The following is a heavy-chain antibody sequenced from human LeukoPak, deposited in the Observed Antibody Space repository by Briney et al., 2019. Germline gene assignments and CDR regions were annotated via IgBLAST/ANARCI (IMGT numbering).Heavy chain of an antibody. CDR2: INHSGSA. Sequence: SETLSLTCAVYGGSFSGYYWSWIRQPPGKGLEWIGEINHSGSANYNPSLKSRVTISVDTSKNQFSLKLSSVTAADTAVYYCARAPDTAMVGFDYWGQGTLVTVSS. J-gene: IGHJ4*02. D-gene: IGHD5-18*01. V-gene: IGHV4-34*01. CDR3: ARAPDTAMVGFDY. CDR1: GGSFSGYY.